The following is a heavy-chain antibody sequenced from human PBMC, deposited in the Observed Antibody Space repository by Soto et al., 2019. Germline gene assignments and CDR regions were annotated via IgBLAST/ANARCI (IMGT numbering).Heavy chain of an antibody. CDR3: TTDLRDYDILTGSGGSCYSLNWFDP. V-gene: IGHV3-15*07. CDR1: GFTFSNAW. CDR2: IKSKTDGGTT. J-gene: IGHJ5*02. D-gene: IGHD2-15*01. Sequence: GSLRLSCAASGFTFSNAWMNWVRQAPGKGLEWVGRIKSKTDGGTTDYAAPVKGRFTISRDDSKNTLYLQMNSLKTEDTAVYYCTTDLRDYDILTGSGGSCYSLNWFDPWGQGTLVTVSS.